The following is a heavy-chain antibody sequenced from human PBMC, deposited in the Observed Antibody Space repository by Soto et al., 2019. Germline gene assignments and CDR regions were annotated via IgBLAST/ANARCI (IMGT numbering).Heavy chain of an antibody. Sequence: QLQLQESGPGLVKPSQTLSLTCAVPGGSISNGGYYWSWIRQHPGKGLEWIGSIYFSGSTYYNPSLTSRVTIPIDTPKNQFSLKLTSVTAADTAVYYCARDSPSQQPNHRWGGGYMDVWGKGTTVTVSS. CDR2: IYFSGST. CDR1: GGSISNGGYY. J-gene: IGHJ6*03. V-gene: IGHV4-31*11. D-gene: IGHD6-13*01. CDR3: ARDSPSQQPNHRWGGGYMDV.